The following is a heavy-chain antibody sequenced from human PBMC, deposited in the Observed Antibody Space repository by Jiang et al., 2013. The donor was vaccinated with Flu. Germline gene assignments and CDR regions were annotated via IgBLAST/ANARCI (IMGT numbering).Heavy chain of an antibody. D-gene: IGHD3-10*01. CDR2: INPNSGGT. CDR1: GYTFTGYY. Sequence: SVKVSCKASGYTFTGYYMHWVRQAPGQGLEWMGWINPNSGGTNYAQKFQGRVTMTRDTSISTAYMELSRLRSDDTAVYYCARSYGSGSYGVDYWGQGTLVTVSS. J-gene: IGHJ4*02. V-gene: IGHV1-2*02. CDR3: ARSYGSGSYGVDY.